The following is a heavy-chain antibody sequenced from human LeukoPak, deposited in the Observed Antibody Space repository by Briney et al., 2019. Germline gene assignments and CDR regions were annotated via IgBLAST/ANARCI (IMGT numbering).Heavy chain of an antibody. D-gene: IGHD1-26*01. Sequence: GGSLRLSCAASGFSFSDNYMGWVRQAPGKGLEWVSIISSDGTPDYTDSVKGRFILSRHNLKNTVFLQMNNVRVEDTAVYYCAREIRSVVSGTHVAAFDIWGQGTKVTVSS. J-gene: IGHJ3*02. V-gene: IGHV3-66*01. CDR2: ISSDGTP. CDR3: AREIRSVVSGTHVAAFDI. CDR1: GFSFSDNY.